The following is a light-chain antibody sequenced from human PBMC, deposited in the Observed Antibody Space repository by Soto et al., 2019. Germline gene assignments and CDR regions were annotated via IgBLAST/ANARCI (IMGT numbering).Light chain of an antibody. CDR1: SSDVGGHYY. V-gene: IGLV2-14*01. CDR3: SSYSSINTLV. Sequence: QSALTQPASVSGSPGQSITVSCSGTSSDVGGHYYVSWYQHHPGEPPKLMIYEVSNRPSGVSNRFSGSKFGNTASLTISGLQAEDEADYYCSSYSSINTLVFGTGTKLTVL. CDR2: EVS. J-gene: IGLJ1*01.